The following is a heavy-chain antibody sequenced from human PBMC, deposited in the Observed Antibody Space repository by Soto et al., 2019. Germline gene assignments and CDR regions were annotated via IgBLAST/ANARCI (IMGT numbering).Heavy chain of an antibody. J-gene: IGHJ6*02. CDR3: GRDDSHYYYYYGMDV. Sequence: QVQLVESGGGVVQPGRSLRLSCAASGFTFSSYGMHWVRQAPGKGLEWVAVIWYDGSNKYYADSVKGRFTISRDNSKNTLYLQMNSLRAEDTAVYYCGRDDSHYYYYYGMDVWGQGTTVTVSS. CDR2: IWYDGSNK. V-gene: IGHV3-33*01. CDR1: GFTFSSYG. D-gene: IGHD2-21*01.